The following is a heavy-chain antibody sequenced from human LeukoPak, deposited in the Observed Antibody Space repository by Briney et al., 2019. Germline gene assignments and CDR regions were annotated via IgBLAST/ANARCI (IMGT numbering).Heavy chain of an antibody. CDR1: GFTFSSYS. D-gene: IGHD5-24*01. CDR3: ARDRRQMATIYSNAFDI. J-gene: IGHJ3*02. Sequence: GGSLRLSCAASGFTFSSYSMNWVRQAPGKGLEWVSSISSSSSYIYYADSVKGRFTISRDNAKNSLYLQMNSLRAEDTAVYYCARDRRQMATIYSNAFDIWGQGTMVTVSS. V-gene: IGHV3-21*01. CDR2: ISSSSSYI.